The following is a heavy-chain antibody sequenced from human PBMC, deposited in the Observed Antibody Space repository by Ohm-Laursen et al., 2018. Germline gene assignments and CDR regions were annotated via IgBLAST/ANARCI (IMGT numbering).Heavy chain of an antibody. J-gene: IGHJ4*02. CDR2: IWYDGVNK. D-gene: IGHD4-17*01. V-gene: IGHV3-33*01. Sequence: SLRLSCAASGFTFSAYGMHWVRQAPGKGLEWVADIWYDGVNKYYADSVKGRFTISRDNSKNTVYLQMNSLRAEDTAVYYCASERLLRNWGQGTLVTVSS. CDR1: GFTFSAYG. CDR3: ASERLLRN.